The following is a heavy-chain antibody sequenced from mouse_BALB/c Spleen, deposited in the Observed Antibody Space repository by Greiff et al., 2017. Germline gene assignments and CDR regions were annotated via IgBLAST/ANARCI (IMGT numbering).Heavy chain of an antibody. Sequence: VQLVESAAELARPGASVKMSCKASGYTFTSYTMHWVKQRPGQGLEWIGYINPSSGYTEYNQKFKDKTTLTADKSSSTAYMQLSSLTSEDSAVYYCARPAPWFAYWGQGTLVTVSA. J-gene: IGHJ3*01. CDR2: INPSSGYT. V-gene: IGHV1-4*02. CDR1: GYTFTSYT. CDR3: ARPAPWFAY.